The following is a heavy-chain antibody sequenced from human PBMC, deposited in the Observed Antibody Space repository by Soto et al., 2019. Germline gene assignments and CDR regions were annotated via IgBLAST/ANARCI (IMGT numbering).Heavy chain of an antibody. D-gene: IGHD3-10*01. Sequence: EVQLVESGGVVVQPGGSLRLSCAASGFTFDDYTMHWVRQAPGKGLEWVSLISWDGGSTYYADSVKGRFTISRDNSKNSLYLQMNSLRTEDTALYYCAKGSGSYDGMDVWGQGTTVTVSS. V-gene: IGHV3-43*01. CDR1: GFTFDDYT. CDR2: ISWDGGST. CDR3: AKGSGSYDGMDV. J-gene: IGHJ6*02.